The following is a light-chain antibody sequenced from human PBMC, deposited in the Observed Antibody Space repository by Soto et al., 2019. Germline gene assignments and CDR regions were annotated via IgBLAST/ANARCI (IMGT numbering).Light chain of an antibody. CDR1: QSITDW. V-gene: IGKV1-5*03. J-gene: IGKJ1*01. CDR2: KAS. CDR3: QYWDDYSWT. Sequence: DIQMTQSPSTLSASVGDRVTITCRASQSITDWLAWYQRKPGKAPKFLIYKASNLEGGVPSRFSGSGSGTEFTLTISSVQPDDFATYYCQYWDDYSWTFGQGTKVEIK.